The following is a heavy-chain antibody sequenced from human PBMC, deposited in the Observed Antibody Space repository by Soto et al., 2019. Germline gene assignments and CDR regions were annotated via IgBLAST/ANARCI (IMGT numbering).Heavy chain of an antibody. D-gene: IGHD5-12*01. J-gene: IGHJ5*02. Sequence: SETLSLTCTVSGGSISSYYWSWIRQPPGKGLEWIGYIYYSGSTNYNPSLKSRVTVSVDTSKNQFSLKLSSVTAADTAVYYCARENSGSSQDWFDPWGQGTLVTVSS. CDR1: GGSISSYY. V-gene: IGHV4-59*01. CDR3: ARENSGSSQDWFDP. CDR2: IYYSGST.